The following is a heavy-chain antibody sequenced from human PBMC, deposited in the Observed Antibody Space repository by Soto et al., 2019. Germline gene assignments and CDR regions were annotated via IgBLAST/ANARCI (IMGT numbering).Heavy chain of an antibody. Sequence: ASVKVSCKASGYTFTSYYMHWVRQAPGQGLEWMGIINPSGGSTSYAQKFQGRVTMTRDTSTSTVYMELSSLRSEDTAVYYCARARTRAYYYYSSGPNDAFDIWGQGTMVTV. D-gene: IGHD3-22*01. CDR2: INPSGGST. CDR1: GYTFTSYY. V-gene: IGHV1-46*01. CDR3: ARARTRAYYYYSSGPNDAFDI. J-gene: IGHJ3*02.